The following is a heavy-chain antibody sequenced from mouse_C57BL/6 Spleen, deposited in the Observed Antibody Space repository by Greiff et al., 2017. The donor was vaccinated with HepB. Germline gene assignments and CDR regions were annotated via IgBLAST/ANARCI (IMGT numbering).Heavy chain of an antibody. CDR1: GYAFSSSW. J-gene: IGHJ1*03. Sequence: VQLQQSGPELVKPGASVKISCKASGYAFSSSWMNWVKQRPGKGLEWIGRIYPGDGDTNYNGKFKGKATLTADKSSSTAYMQLSSLTSEDSAVYFCARGYDGYYRYFDVWGTGTTVTVSS. CDR2: IYPGDGDT. CDR3: ARGYDGYYRYFDV. V-gene: IGHV1-82*01. D-gene: IGHD2-3*01.